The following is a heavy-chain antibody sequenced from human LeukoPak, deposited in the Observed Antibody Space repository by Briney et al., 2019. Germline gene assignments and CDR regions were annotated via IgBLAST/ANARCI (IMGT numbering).Heavy chain of an antibody. CDR1: GFMFSPYS. Sequence: GGSLRLSCAASGFMFSPYSLTWVRQTPGKGLEWVSTITSSSSSIYYSDSLKGRFTVSRDDAKNSLYLEMNSLGAEDTAVYYCARDGPGWSRNYWGQGTLVTVSS. D-gene: IGHD2-15*01. V-gene: IGHV3-21*01. CDR2: ITSSSSSI. J-gene: IGHJ4*02. CDR3: ARDGPGWSRNY.